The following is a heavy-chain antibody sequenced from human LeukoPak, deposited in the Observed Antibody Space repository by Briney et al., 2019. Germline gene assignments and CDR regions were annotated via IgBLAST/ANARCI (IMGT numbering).Heavy chain of an antibody. V-gene: IGHV1-69*13. CDR2: IIPIVGTT. D-gene: IGHD3-22*01. CDR1: GGTFSSYA. Sequence: SVKVSCKASGGTFSSYAFSWVRQAPGQGLEWMGGIIPIVGTTNYAQMFQGRVTITADESTSTAYMELSSLGSEDTAVYYCARGGYYYDSSGYSHLPDYWGQGTLVTVSA. J-gene: IGHJ4*02. CDR3: ARGGYYYDSSGYSHLPDY.